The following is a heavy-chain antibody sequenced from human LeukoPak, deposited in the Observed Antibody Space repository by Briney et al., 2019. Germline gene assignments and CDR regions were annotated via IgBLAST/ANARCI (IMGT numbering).Heavy chain of an antibody. J-gene: IGHJ4*02. CDR1: GFTFSNYW. CDR3: ARRYCSSTSCYQDY. V-gene: IGHV3-74*01. Sequence: GGSLRLSCAASGFTFSNYWMHWVRQAPGKGLVWVSLINSDGSSTSYADSVKGRFTISRDNSKNTLYLQMNSLRAEDTAVYYCARRYCSSTSCYQDYWGQGTLVTVSS. CDR2: INSDGSST. D-gene: IGHD2-2*01.